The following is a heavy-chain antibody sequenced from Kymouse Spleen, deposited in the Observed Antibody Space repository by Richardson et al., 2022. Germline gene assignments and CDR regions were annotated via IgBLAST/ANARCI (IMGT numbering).Heavy chain of an antibody. Sequence: QVQLQQWGAGLLKPSETLSLTCAVYGGSFSGYYWSWIRQPPGKGLEWIGEINHSGSTNYNPSLKSRVTISVDTSKNQFSLKLSSVTAADTAVYYCAGVAVAGTFDYWGQGTLVTVSS. CDR3: AGVAVAGTFDY. CDR1: GGSFSGYY. V-gene: IGHV4-34*01. D-gene: IGHD6-19*01. J-gene: IGHJ4*02. CDR2: INHSGST.